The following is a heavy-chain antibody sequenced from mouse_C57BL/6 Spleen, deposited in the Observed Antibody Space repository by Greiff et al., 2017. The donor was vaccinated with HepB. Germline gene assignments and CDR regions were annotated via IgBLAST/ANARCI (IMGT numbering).Heavy chain of an antibody. D-gene: IGHD4-1*01. Sequence: QVQLKQSGAELVRPGASVKLSCKASGYTFTDYYINWVKQRPGQGLEWIARIYPGSGNTYYNEKFKGKATLTAEKSSSTAYMQLSSLTSEDSAVYFCARELVYAMDYWGQGTSVTVSS. CDR1: GYTFTDYY. J-gene: IGHJ4*01. CDR2: IYPGSGNT. CDR3: ARELVYAMDY. V-gene: IGHV1-76*01.